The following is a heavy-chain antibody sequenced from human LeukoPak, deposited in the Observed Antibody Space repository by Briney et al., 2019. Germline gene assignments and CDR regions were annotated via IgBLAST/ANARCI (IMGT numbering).Heavy chain of an antibody. CDR1: GGSIRSGSYD. J-gene: IGHJ5*02. D-gene: IGHD3-22*01. CDR3: AREAYYYDSSGYLNWFDH. V-gene: IGHV4-61*02. CDR2: MYTSGST. Sequence: PSQTLSLTCTVSGGSIRSGSYDWSWIRQPSGKGLEWIGRMYTSGSTNYNPSLKSRVTISVDTSKNQFSLKLSSVTAADTAVYYCAREAYYYDSSGYLNWFDHWGQGTLVTVSS.